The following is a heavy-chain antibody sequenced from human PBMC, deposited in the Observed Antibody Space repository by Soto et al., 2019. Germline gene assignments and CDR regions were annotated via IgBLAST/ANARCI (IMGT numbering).Heavy chain of an antibody. V-gene: IGHV3-23*01. CDR3: ASSIAVAGRFGY. J-gene: IGHJ4*02. CDR1: GFTFSRHG. Sequence: GGSLRLSCVASGFTFSRHGLSWVRQAPGKGLEWVSTINPSGDSTFYADSVKGRFTISRDNSKNTVYLQMNSLRAEDTAVYYCASSIAVAGRFGYWGQGTLVTVSS. D-gene: IGHD6-19*01. CDR2: INPSGDST.